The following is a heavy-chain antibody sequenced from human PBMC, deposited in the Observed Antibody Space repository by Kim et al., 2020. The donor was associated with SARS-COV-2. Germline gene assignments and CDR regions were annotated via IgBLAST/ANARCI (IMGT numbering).Heavy chain of an antibody. CDR3: ARNRSSSSWYGGYYYYYG. J-gene: IGHJ6*01. CDR2: INWDGGRK. Sequence: GGSLRLSCAASGFTVDDYCMSWVRQAPGKGLEWVSVINWDGGRKGDEASVEGRFTTSRDNTKNSLYQLMNSRSAEATAFYHYARNRSSSSWYGGYYYYYG. D-gene: IGHD6-13*01. CDR1: GFTVDDYC. V-gene: IGHV3-20*01.